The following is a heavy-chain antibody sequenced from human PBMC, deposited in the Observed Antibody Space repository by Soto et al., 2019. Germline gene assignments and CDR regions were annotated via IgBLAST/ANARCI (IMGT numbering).Heavy chain of an antibody. CDR2: IYTSGST. V-gene: IGHV4-4*07. Sequence: SETLSLTCTVSGGSISSYYWSWIRQPAGKGLEWIGRIYTSGSTNYNPSLKSRVTMSVDTSKNQFSLKLSSVTAADTAVYYCARQQRRGQQLAHDYWGQGTLVTVSS. CDR3: ARQQRRGQQLAHDY. D-gene: IGHD6-13*01. CDR1: GGSISSYY. J-gene: IGHJ4*02.